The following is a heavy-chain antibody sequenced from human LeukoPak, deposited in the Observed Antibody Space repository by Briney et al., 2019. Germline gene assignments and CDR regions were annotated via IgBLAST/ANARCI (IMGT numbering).Heavy chain of an antibody. CDR2: INAGNGNT. CDR1: GYTFTSYV. D-gene: IGHD6-13*01. Sequence: ASVKVSCKASGYTFTSYVMHWVRQAPGQRLEWMGWINAGNGNTNYAQKLQGRVTMTTDTSTSTAYMELRSLRSDDTAVYYCARGSIAAAPRDPWGQGTLVTVSS. CDR3: ARGSIAAAPRDP. J-gene: IGHJ5*02. V-gene: IGHV1-3*01.